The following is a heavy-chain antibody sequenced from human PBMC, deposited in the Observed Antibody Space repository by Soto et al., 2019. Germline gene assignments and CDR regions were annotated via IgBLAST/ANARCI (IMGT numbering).Heavy chain of an antibody. CDR1: GFTFRTYG. J-gene: IGHJ3*02. CDR3: AKGTGYTSGTNDAFDI. V-gene: IGHV3-30*18. D-gene: IGHD5-18*01. CDR2: ISDDGSNK. Sequence: HPGGSLRLSCAASGFTFRTYGMHWVRQAPGKGLEWVAVISDDGSNKCNIAPMEGRFTISRDNSKNTLYLQMNSLRPEDTAVYYCAKGTGYTSGTNDAFDIWGQGTMVTVSS.